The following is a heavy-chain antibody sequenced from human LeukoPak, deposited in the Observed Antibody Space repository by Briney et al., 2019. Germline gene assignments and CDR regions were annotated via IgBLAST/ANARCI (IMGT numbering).Heavy chain of an antibody. Sequence: SETLSLTCAVYGGSFSGYYWSWIRQPPGKGLEWIGEINHSGSTNYNPSLKSRVTISVDTSKNQFSLKLSSVTAADTAVYYCARLERRRRVVITRAYYYYMDVWGKGTTVTVSS. V-gene: IGHV4-34*01. CDR2: INHSGST. CDR3: ARLERRRRVVITRAYYYYMDV. J-gene: IGHJ6*03. CDR1: GGSFSGYY. D-gene: IGHD3-22*01.